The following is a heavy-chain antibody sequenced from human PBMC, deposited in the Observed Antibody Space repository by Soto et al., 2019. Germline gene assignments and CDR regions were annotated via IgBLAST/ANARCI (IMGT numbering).Heavy chain of an antibody. V-gene: IGHV3-23*01. D-gene: IGHD6-19*01. CDR3: AREGSGWFNGFDS. CDR2: VSGGSGTST. CDR1: GFSFSTYA. J-gene: IGHJ5*01. Sequence: PGGSLRLSCAASGFSFSTYAMSWVRQAPGKGLEWVSGVSGGSGTSTYYADSVKGRFTISRDNSENTLYLQMNSLRAEDTAVYYCAREGSGWFNGFDSWGRGTLVTVSS.